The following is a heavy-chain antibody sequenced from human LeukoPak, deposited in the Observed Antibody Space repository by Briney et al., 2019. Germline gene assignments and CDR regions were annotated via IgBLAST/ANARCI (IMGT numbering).Heavy chain of an antibody. J-gene: IGHJ4*02. Sequence: GESLKISCKGSGYNFIGYWIGWVRQLPGKGLEWMGIIYPGDSETRYSPSFQGQVTISADKSITTAYLQWSSLRASDTAMYYCATGYTFGFLPYFDYWGQGTLVTVSS. CDR1: GYNFIGYW. D-gene: IGHD3-16*01. CDR3: ATGYTFGFLPYFDY. CDR2: IYPGDSET. V-gene: IGHV5-51*01.